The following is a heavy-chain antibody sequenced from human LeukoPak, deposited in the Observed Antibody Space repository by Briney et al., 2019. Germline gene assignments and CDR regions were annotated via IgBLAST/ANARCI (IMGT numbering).Heavy chain of an antibody. CDR2: ISYDGSNK. Sequence: GGSLRLSCAASGFTFSSYAMHWVRQAPGKGLEWVAVISYDGSNKYYADSVKGRFTISRDNSKNTLYLQINSLRAEDTAVYYCARDYYDFWSGYYLYWGQGTLVTVSS. J-gene: IGHJ4*02. CDR3: ARDYYDFWSGYYLY. CDR1: GFTFSSYA. D-gene: IGHD3-3*01. V-gene: IGHV3-30*01.